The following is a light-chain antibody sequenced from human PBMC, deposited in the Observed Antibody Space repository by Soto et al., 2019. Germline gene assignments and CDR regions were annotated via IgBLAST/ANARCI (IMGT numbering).Light chain of an antibody. Sequence: QSVLTQSPSASGTPGQRVTISCSGSSSNIGSNTVNWYQHLPGTAPNLLIYSSNQRPSGVPDRLSGSKSGTSASLAISGLQSEDEADYYCAAWDDSLNGPVFGGGTKVTVL. CDR3: AAWDDSLNGPV. J-gene: IGLJ3*02. CDR2: SSN. V-gene: IGLV1-44*01. CDR1: SSNIGSNT.